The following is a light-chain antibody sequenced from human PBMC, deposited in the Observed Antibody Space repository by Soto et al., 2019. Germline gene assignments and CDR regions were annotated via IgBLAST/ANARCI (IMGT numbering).Light chain of an antibody. J-gene: IGKJ1*01. CDR2: GAS. CDR3: QQYGGSPPT. CDR1: QSVSSNY. Sequence: EIVLTQSPGTLSLSRGERATLSCRASQSVSSNYLAWYQGKPGQAPRLLIYGASSRATDIPNRFSGSGSGTDFTLTITRLEPEAFAVYFCQQYGGSPPTFGQGTKVEIK. V-gene: IGKV3-20*01.